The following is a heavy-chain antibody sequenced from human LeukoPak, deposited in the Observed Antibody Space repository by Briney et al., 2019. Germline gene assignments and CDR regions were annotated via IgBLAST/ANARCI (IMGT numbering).Heavy chain of an antibody. CDR2: VSYRGNT. V-gene: IGHV4-61*01. J-gene: IGHJ4*02. CDR1: GGSVTSGSYY. Sequence: SETLSLTCSVSGGSVTSGSYYWSWIRQPSGKELEWIGYVSYRGNTNYNPSLKSRVTISADTSRNQFSLKLTSVTAADTAVYYCVREHDWGDFDYWGQGTLVTVSS. CDR3: VREHDWGDFDY. D-gene: IGHD3-9*01.